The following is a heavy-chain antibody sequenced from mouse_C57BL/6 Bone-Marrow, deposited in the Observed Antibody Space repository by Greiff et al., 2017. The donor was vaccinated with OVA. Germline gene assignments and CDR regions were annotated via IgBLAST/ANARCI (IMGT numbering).Heavy chain of an antibody. CDR1: GYTFTNYW. CDR3: ARWDGYYPYAMDY. D-gene: IGHD2-3*01. Sequence: VQLQESGAELVRPGTSVKMSCKASGYTFTNYWIGWAKQRPGHGLEWIGDIYPGGGYTNYNEKFKGKATLTADKSSSTAYMQFSSLTSEDSAIYYCARWDGYYPYAMDYWGQGTSVTVSS. V-gene: IGHV1-63*01. CDR2: IYPGGGYT. J-gene: IGHJ4*01.